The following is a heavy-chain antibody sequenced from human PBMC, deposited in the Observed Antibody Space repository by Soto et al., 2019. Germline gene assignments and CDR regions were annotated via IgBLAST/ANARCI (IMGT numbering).Heavy chain of an antibody. CDR1: GFTVSSNY. Sequence: EVQLVESGGGLVQPGGSLRLSCAASGFTVSSNYMIWVRQAPGKGLEWVSVINSGGSTYYEDSVKGRFTISRDNSKNRLYLEMNNLGAEDTAVYYCARSSDSGYDDDYYYYMYVWGKGTTVTVSS. J-gene: IGHJ6*03. V-gene: IGHV3-66*01. CDR2: INSGGST. D-gene: IGHD5-12*01. CDR3: ARSSDSGYDDDYYYYMYV.